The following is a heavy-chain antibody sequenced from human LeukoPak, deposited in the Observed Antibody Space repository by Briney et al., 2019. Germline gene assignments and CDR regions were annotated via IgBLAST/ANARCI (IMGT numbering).Heavy chain of an antibody. CDR1: GGSISSYY. CDR2: IYYSGST. CDR3: ARESGYYDLWSGYYRGSFFDY. J-gene: IGHJ4*02. D-gene: IGHD3-3*01. V-gene: IGHV4-59*01. Sequence: SETLSLTCTVSGGSISSYYWSWIRQPPGKGLERIGYIYYSGSTNYNPSLKSRVTISVDTSKNQFSLKLSSVTAADTAVYYCARESGYYDLWSGYYRGSFFDYWGQGTLVTVSS.